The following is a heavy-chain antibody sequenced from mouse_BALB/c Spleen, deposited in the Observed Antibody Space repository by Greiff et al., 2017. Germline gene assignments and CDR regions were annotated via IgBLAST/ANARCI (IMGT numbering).Heavy chain of an antibody. CDR3: ARGPSNWDGALDD. J-gene: IGHJ2*01. V-gene: IGHV2-6-7*01. Sequence: QVQLQQSGPGLVAPSQSLSITCTASGFSLTGYGVNWVRQPPGKGLEWLGTIWGDGSTDYNPALKTRLSISTDNSKNHVFLKMSSLQTDDTARYYCARGPSNWDGALDDWGQGTTLTVSS. D-gene: IGHD4-1*01. CDR2: IWGDGST. CDR1: GFSLTGYG.